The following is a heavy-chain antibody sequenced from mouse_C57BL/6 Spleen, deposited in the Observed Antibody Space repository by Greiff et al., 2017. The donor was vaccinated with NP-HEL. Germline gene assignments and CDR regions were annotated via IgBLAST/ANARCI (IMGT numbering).Heavy chain of an antibody. CDR1: GYTFTSYW. V-gene: IGHV1-69*01. Sequence: QQPGAELVMPGASVKLSCKASGYTFTSYWMHWVKQRPGQGLEWIGEIDPSDSYTNYNQKFKGKSTLTVDKSSSTAYMQLSSLTSEDSAVYYCARGEYYAMDYWGQGTSVTVSS. CDR2: IDPSDSYT. CDR3: ARGEYYAMDY. J-gene: IGHJ4*01.